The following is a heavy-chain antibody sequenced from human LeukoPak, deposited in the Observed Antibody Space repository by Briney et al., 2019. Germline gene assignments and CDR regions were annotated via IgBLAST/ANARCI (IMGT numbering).Heavy chain of an antibody. V-gene: IGHV4-4*07. CDR3: ARDKGFMVRGVINYGMDV. CDR1: GGSISSYY. J-gene: IGHJ6*02. D-gene: IGHD3-10*01. CDR2: IYISGST. Sequence: PSETLSLTCTVSGGSISSYYWSWIRQPAGKGLEWIGRIYISGSTNYNPSLKSRVTMSADTSKNQFSLKLISVTAADTAVYYCARDKGFMVRGVINYGMDVWGQGTTVTVSS.